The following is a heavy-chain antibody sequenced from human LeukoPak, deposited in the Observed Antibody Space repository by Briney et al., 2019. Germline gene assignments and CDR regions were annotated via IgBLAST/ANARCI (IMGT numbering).Heavy chain of an antibody. CDR3: ARGGAARLHFQN. CDR2: IYHSGST. D-gene: IGHD6-6*01. J-gene: IGHJ1*01. CDR1: GGSISSGGYS. Sequence: SETLSLTCAVSGGSISSGGYSWSWIRQPPGKGLEWIGYIYHSGSTYYNPSLKSRVTISVDTSKNQFSLNLNSVTAADTAVYYCARGGAARLHFQNWGQGTPVTVSS. V-gene: IGHV4-30-2*01.